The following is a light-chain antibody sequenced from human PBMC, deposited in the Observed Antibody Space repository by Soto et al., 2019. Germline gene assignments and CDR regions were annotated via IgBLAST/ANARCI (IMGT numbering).Light chain of an antibody. CDR1: QFISSW. CDR3: QQYSSFPWT. Sequence: DIQMTQSPSTLSASVGDRVTITCRASQFISSWLAWYQQKPGKAPNFLIYKASSLESGVPSRFSGTGFGTEFTLTISSLQPEDFATYYCQQYSSFPWTVGQGTKVEIK. V-gene: IGKV1-5*03. CDR2: KAS. J-gene: IGKJ1*01.